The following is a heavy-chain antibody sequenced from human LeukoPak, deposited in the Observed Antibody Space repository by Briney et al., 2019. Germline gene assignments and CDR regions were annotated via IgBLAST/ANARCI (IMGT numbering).Heavy chain of an antibody. V-gene: IGHV1-18*01. CDR2: ISAYNGNT. CDR1: GYTFTSYG. D-gene: IGHD3-9*01. CDR3: ARSYYDILTGYSRQYYFDY. Sequence: ASVTVSCKASGYTFTSYGISWVRQAPGQGREWMGWISAYNGNTNYAQKRQGRVTMTTDTSTSTTYMELRSLRSDDTAVYYCARSYYDILTGYSRQYYFDYWGQGTLVTVSP. J-gene: IGHJ4*02.